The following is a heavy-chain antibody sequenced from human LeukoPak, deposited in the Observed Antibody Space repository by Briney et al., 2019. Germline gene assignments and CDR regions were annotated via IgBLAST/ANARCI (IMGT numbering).Heavy chain of an antibody. V-gene: IGHV4-39*01. D-gene: IGHD4-23*01. CDR3: ARIGHGANSHLKWYFDV. CDR1: GVSISTSIYY. J-gene: IGHJ2*01. CDR2: VFYSGSA. Sequence: SETLSLTCDVSGVSISTSIYYWAWIRQPPGKGLEWIGSVFYSGSAYYSPSFTRRLGIPFDTSRNPSSLQLSSVTVADTAVYYCARIGHGANSHLKWYFDVWGRGTLVTVSS.